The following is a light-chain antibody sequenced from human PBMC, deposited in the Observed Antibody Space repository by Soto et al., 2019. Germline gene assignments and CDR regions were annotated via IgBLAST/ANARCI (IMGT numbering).Light chain of an antibody. V-gene: IGLV2-14*01. CDR3: SSYSKNRTLL. CDR2: EVT. Sequence: QSALTQPASVSGSPGQSITVSCTGTSSDIGAHNFVSWYQQHPGKAPRLIIYEVTNRPSGLSDRFSGSKSGNTASPIISALQAEDEADYFCSSYSKNRTLLFGGGTKLTVL. CDR1: SSDIGAHNF. J-gene: IGLJ2*01.